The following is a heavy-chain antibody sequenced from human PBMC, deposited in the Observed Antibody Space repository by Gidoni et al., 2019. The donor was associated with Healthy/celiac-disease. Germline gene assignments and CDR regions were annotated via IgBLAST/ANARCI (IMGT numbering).Heavy chain of an antibody. CDR3: ARDRSRLVHDAFDI. CDR2: IIPIFGTA. Sequence: QVQLVQSGAEVKKPGSSVKVSCKASGDTFSSYAISWVRQAPGQGLEWMGGIIPIFGTANYAQKFQGRVTITADESTSTAYMELSSLRSEDTAVYYCARDRSRLVHDAFDIWGQGTMVTVSS. D-gene: IGHD3-9*01. J-gene: IGHJ3*02. CDR1: GDTFSSYA. V-gene: IGHV1-69*01.